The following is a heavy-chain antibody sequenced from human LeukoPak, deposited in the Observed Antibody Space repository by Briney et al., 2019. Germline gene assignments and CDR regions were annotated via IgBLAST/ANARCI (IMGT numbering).Heavy chain of an antibody. D-gene: IGHD3-10*01. Sequence: SETLSLTCTVSGGSISSYYWSWIRQPPGKGLEWIGYIYYSGSTNYNPSLKSRVTISVDTSKNQFSLKLSSVTAADTAVYYCARQKVRVVRITGWFDPWGQGTLVTVSS. CDR2: IYYSGST. CDR3: ARQKVRVVRITGWFDP. V-gene: IGHV4-59*08. CDR1: GGSISSYY. J-gene: IGHJ5*02.